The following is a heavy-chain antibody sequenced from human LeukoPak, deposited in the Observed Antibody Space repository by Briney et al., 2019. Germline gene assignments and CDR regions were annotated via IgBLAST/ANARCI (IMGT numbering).Heavy chain of an antibody. CDR2: MYYSGST. V-gene: IGHV4-59*01. CDR1: GGSISTYY. J-gene: IGHJ4*02. D-gene: IGHD4-17*01. CDR3: ARTPATTWTNHFDY. Sequence: SGTLSLTCTVSGGSISTYYWNWLRQSPGKGLEWVGYMYYSGSTNYNPSLKSRVTISVDTSKTESSLKLSSVTAADTAVYYCARTPATTWTNHFDYWGQETLVTVSS.